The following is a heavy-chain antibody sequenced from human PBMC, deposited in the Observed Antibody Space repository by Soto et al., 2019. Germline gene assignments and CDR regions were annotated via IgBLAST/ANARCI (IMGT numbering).Heavy chain of an antibody. J-gene: IGHJ6*02. Sequence: TLSLTCTVSGGSISSYYWSWIRQPPGKGLEWIGYIYYSGSTNYNPSLESRVTISVDTSKNQFSLKLSSVTAADTAVYYCARSHVDTAMAKYYYCYYGMDVWGQGTTVTVSS. V-gene: IGHV4-59*01. CDR3: ARSHVDTAMAKYYYCYYGMDV. CDR1: GGSISSYY. CDR2: IYYSGST. D-gene: IGHD5-18*01.